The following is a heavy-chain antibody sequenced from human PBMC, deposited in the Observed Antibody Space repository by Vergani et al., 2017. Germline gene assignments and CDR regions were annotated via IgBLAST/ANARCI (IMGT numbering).Heavy chain of an antibody. CDR2: IYNTGST. D-gene: IGHD6-13*01. CDR3: ARGVRIAAAGIGNYFDY. Sequence: QVQLQESGPGLVKPSQTLSLTCTVSGGSINSDSHYWTWIRQPAGKGLEWLGRIYNTGSTHYNPSLKSRVTISVDTSKNHFSLKLSSVTAADTAVYYCARGVRIAAAGIGNYFDYWGQGTLVTVSS. J-gene: IGHJ4*02. CDR1: GGSINSDSHY. V-gene: IGHV4-61*02.